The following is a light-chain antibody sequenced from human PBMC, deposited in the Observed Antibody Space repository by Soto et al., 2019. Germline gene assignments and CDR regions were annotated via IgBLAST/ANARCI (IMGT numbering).Light chain of an antibody. J-gene: IGLJ1*01. V-gene: IGLV2-11*01. Sequence: QSVLTQPRSVSGSPGQSVTISCTGTSSDVGGYNYVSWYQQHPGKAPKLMIYGVNKRPSGVPDRFSGSKSGNTASLTISGLQAEDEADYYCCSYAGSYTLVFGTGTKV. CDR3: CSYAGSYTLV. CDR2: GVN. CDR1: SSDVGGYNY.